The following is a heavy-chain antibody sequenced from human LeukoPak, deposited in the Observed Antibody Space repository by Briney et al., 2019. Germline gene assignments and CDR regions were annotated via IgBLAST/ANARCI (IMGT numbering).Heavy chain of an antibody. CDR3: ARVNYDILTGPLYYYYYYMDV. CDR2: IYYSGST. J-gene: IGHJ6*03. Sequence: PSETLSLTCTVSGYSISSGYSWGWIRQPPGKGLEWIGNIYYSGSTYYNPSLKSRVTISVDTSKNQFSLKLSSVTAADTAVYYCARVNYDILTGPLYYYYYYMDVWGKGTTVTVSS. CDR1: GYSISSGYS. D-gene: IGHD3-9*01. V-gene: IGHV4-38-2*02.